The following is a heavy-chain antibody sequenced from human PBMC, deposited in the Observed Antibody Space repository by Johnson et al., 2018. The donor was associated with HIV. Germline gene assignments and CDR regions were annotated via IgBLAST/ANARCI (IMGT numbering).Heavy chain of an antibody. CDR2: ISTGGTTI. CDR1: GFVFSDYY. J-gene: IGHJ3*02. V-gene: IGHV3-11*04. D-gene: IGHD5-24*01. CDR3: ARGCRDGYTCDVFDI. Sequence: VQLVESGGGLVKPGGSLRLSCAASGFVFSDYYMTWIRQAPGKGLEWVSYISTGGTTIYYADSVKGRFTIPRDNTKNSLYLQMTSLRAEDTAVYYCARGCRDGYTCDVFDIWGQGTTVTVSS.